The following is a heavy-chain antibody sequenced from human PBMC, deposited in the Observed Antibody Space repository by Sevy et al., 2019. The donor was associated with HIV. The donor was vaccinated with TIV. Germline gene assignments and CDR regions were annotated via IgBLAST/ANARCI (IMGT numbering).Heavy chain of an antibody. D-gene: IGHD3-3*01. CDR2: ISSSSSTI. CDR1: GFTFSSYS. J-gene: IGHJ4*02. V-gene: IGHV3-48*02. CDR3: ARERAGTIFGVVTHYYFDY. Sequence: GGSLRLSCVASGFTFSSYSMNWVRQAPGKGLEWVSYISSSSSTIYYADSVKGRFTISRDNAKNSLYLQMNSLRDEDTAVYYCARERAGTIFGVVTHYYFDYWGQGTLVTVSS.